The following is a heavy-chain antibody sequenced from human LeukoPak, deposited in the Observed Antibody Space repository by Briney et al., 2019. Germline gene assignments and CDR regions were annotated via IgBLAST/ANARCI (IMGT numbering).Heavy chain of an antibody. J-gene: IGHJ4*02. CDR3: ARGSTYYESSGQVPFDY. V-gene: IGHV3-73*01. D-gene: IGHD3-22*01. Sequence: PGGSLRLSCAASGFTFSGSVLLWVRQASGRGLEWVGRIRSKADNDATAYAASVKGRFTISRDNAKNSLYLQMNSLRAEDTAVYYCARGSTYYESSGQVPFDYWGQGTLVTVSS. CDR2: IRSKADNDAT. CDR1: GFTFSGSV.